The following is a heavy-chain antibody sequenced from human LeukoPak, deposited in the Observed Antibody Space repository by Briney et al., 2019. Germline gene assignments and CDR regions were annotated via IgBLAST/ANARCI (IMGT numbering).Heavy chain of an antibody. CDR2: MSYSGRT. V-gene: IGHV4-39*07. J-gene: IGHJ4*02. D-gene: IGHD2-21*02. CDR1: GGSISISNYY. CDR3: ARLSVVPYCGGDCYNYFDY. Sequence: PSETLSLTCTVSGGSISISNYYWGWIRQPPGKGLEWIGSMSYSGRTYYNPSLKTRVTVSLDTSKNQFSLNLISVTAADTAVYYCARLSVVPYCGGDCYNYFDYWGQGTLVTVSS.